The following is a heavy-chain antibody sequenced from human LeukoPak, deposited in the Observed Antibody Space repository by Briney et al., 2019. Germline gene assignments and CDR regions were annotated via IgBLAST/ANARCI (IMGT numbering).Heavy chain of an antibody. CDR2: IYPSGTI. Sequence: SETLSLTCTVSVGSIKNYFWTWIRQSAGGGLEWIGRIGAGHIYPSGTIDYNPSLKSLVTISSDRSRNQCSLTLTPLTVADTAVYYCGGGSETHYVVYWGQGTLVTVSS. D-gene: IGHD3-10*01. CDR3: GGGSETHYVVY. CDR1: VGSIKNYF. V-gene: IGHV4-4*07. J-gene: IGHJ4*02.